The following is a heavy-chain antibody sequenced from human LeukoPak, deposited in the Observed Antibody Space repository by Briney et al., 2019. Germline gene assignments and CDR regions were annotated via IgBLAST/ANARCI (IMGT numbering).Heavy chain of an antibody. CDR1: GFTFSHFW. D-gene: IGHD3-10*01. J-gene: IGHJ4*02. V-gene: IGHV3-74*01. CDR3: VREGGPPGSYYSPFDY. CDR2: INPEGVRT. Sequence: GRSLRLSCEASGFTFSHFWMFWVRQVPGKGLVWVARINPEGVRTTYTDSVKGRFIVSRDNAKSTLYLQMNALRDEDTAMYYCVREGGPPGSYYSPFDYWGQGTLVTVSS.